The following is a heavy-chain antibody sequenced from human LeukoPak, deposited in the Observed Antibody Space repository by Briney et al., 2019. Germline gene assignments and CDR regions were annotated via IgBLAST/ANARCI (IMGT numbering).Heavy chain of an antibody. D-gene: IGHD6-13*01. Sequence: GGSLRLSCAASGFTVSSNFMSWVRQAPGKGLEWVSIIYSGGSIYYAGSVKGRFTISRDNSKNTLYLQMNSLRAEDTAVYYCASHGSSWQEDNWFDPWGQGTLVTVSS. V-gene: IGHV3-53*01. CDR1: GFTVSSNF. J-gene: IGHJ5*02. CDR2: IYSGGSI. CDR3: ASHGSSWQEDNWFDP.